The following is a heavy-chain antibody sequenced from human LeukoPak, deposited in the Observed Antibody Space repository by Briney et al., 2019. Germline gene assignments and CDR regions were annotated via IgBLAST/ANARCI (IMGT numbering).Heavy chain of an antibody. CDR2: MNPNSGNT. CDR3: ARVMSIAAAGPNWFDP. D-gene: IGHD6-13*01. J-gene: IGHJ5*02. CDR1: GYTFTSYD. Sequence: ASVKVSCKASGYTFTSYDINWVRQATGQGLEWMGWMNPNSGNTGYAQKFQGRVTMTRNTSISTAYMELSSLRSEDTAVYYCARVMSIAAAGPNWFDPWGQGTLVTVSS. V-gene: IGHV1-8*01.